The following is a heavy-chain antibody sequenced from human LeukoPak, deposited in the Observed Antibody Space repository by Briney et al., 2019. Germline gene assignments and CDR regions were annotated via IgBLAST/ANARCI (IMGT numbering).Heavy chain of an antibody. Sequence: ASVKVSCKASGYTFTSYDINWVRQATGQGLEWMGWMNPNNGNTDYAQKFQGRVTLTRNTSISTAYMELSRLRSDDTAVYYCAREKGCSSTSCYIVGNWFDPWGQGTLVTVSS. CDR3: AREKGCSSTSCYIVGNWFDP. CDR1: GYTFTSYD. D-gene: IGHD2-2*02. V-gene: IGHV1-8*01. CDR2: MNPNNGNT. J-gene: IGHJ5*02.